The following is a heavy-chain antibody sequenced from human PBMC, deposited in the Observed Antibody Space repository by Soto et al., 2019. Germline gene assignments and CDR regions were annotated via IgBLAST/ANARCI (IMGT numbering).Heavy chain of an antibody. CDR1: GGSFSGYY. CDR3: ARGSLRNSFDY. J-gene: IGHJ4*02. D-gene: IGHD3-10*01. CDR2: INHSGST. Sequence: SETLSLTCAVYGGSFSGYYWSWIRQPPGKGLEWIGEINHSGSTYYNPSLKSRVTISVDTSKNQFSLKLSSVTAADTAVYYCARGSLRNSFDYWGQGTLVTVS. V-gene: IGHV4-34*09.